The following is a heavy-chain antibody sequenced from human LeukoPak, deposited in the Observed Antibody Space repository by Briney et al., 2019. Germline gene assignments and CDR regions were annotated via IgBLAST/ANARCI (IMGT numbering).Heavy chain of an antibody. CDR1: GFPFSSFG. V-gene: IGHV3-33*01. CDR3: ARAVAGTFDYYYYMDV. D-gene: IGHD6-19*01. J-gene: IGHJ6*03. CDR2: IWYDGTKE. Sequence: PGGSLRLSCAVSGFPFSSFGMHWVRQAPGKGLEWVTFIWYDGTKEYYADSVKGRFTVSRDNSKNTLYLQMSSLRAEDTAVYYCARAVAGTFDYYYYMDVWGKGTTVTVSS.